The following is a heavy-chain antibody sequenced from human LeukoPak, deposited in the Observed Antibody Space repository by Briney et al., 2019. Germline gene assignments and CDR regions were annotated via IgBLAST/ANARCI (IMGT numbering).Heavy chain of an antibody. J-gene: IGHJ4*02. D-gene: IGHD3-3*01. Sequence: QPGGSLRLSCAASGFTFSSYAMSWVRQAPGKGLEWVSAISGSGGSTYYADSVKGRFTISRDNSKNTLYLQMNSLRAEDTAVYYCAKDSEPSITIFGVVTSFDYWGQGTLVTVPS. CDR2: ISGSGGST. CDR1: GFTFSSYA. V-gene: IGHV3-23*01. CDR3: AKDSEPSITIFGVVTSFDY.